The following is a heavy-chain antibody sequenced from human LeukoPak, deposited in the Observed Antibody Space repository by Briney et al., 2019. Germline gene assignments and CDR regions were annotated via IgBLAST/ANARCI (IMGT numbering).Heavy chain of an antibody. J-gene: IGHJ4*02. D-gene: IGHD2-15*01. V-gene: IGHV1-69*01. CDR2: IIPIFGTA. CDR3: ARTPPLGYCSGGSCHGGIDY. CDR1: GGTFISYA. Sequence: SVTVSCKASGGTFISYAISWVRQAPGQGLEWMGGIIPIFGTANYAQKFQGRVTITADESTSTAYMELSSLRSEDTAVYYCARTPPLGYCSGGSCHGGIDYWGQGTLVTVSS.